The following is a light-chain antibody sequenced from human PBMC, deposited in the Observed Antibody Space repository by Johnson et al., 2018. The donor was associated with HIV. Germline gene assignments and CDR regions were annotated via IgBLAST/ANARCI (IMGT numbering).Light chain of an antibody. CDR1: SSNVGSSF. J-gene: IGLJ1*01. CDR3: GTWDSSLSAGV. Sequence: QSILTQPPSVSAAPGQTVTISCSGSSSNVGSSFVSWYRQVPGTAPKLLIYENNKRPSGIPDRFSGSKSGTSATLGITGLQTGDEADYYCGTWDSSLSAGVFGTGTKVTV. CDR2: ENN. V-gene: IGLV1-51*02.